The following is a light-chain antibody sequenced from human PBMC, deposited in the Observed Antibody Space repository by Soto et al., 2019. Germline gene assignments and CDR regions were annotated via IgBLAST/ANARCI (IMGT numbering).Light chain of an antibody. CDR2: GAY. CDR3: PQYNDWPRT. V-gene: IGKV3-15*01. J-gene: IGKJ1*01. CDR1: QSVNSD. Sequence: DIVLTQSPVTLSASPGESATLSCRASQSVNSDLAWYQQKPGQAPTLLIYGAYIRAVGIPARFSGSGSGAEFTLTIRSLQSEDFALYFCPQYNDWPRTFGQGTKVDIK.